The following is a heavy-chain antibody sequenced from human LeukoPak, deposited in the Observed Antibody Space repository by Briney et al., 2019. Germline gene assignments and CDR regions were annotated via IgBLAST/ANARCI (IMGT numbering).Heavy chain of an antibody. D-gene: IGHD3-16*01. Sequence: QPGRSLRLSCAASGFTFSSYAMHWVRQAPGKGLEWVAVISYDGSNKYYADSVKGRFAISRDNSENTLYLQMNSLRAEDTAVYYCAREYSLGWFDPWGQGTLVTVSS. V-gene: IGHV3-30*09. CDR2: ISYDGSNK. CDR1: GFTFSSYA. J-gene: IGHJ5*02. CDR3: AREYSLGWFDP.